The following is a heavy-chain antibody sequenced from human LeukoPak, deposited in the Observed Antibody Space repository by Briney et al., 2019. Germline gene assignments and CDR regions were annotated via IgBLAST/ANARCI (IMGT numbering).Heavy chain of an antibody. D-gene: IGHD6-6*01. J-gene: IGHJ6*03. CDR1: GYSISSGYY. CDR3: ARRFSSNDKRRRTLRTLDYYYMDV. CDR2: INHSGST. V-gene: IGHV4-38-2*02. Sequence: PSETLSLTCTVSGYSISSGYYWGWIRQPPGKGLEWIGEINHSGSTNYNPSLKSRVTISVDTSKNQFSLKLSSVTAADTAVYYCARRFSSNDKRRRTLRTLDYYYMDVWGKGTTVTISS.